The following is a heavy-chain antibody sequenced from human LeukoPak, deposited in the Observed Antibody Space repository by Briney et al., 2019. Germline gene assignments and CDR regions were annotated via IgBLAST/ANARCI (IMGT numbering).Heavy chain of an antibody. Sequence: GGSLRLSCAASGFTFSSYWMSWVRQAPGKGLEWVANIKQDGGEKYYVDSVKGRFTISRDNAKNSLYLQMNSLRAEDTAVYYCARDWTSYSSGWYGTYYYGMDVWGQGTTVTVSS. CDR2: IKQDGGEK. CDR3: ARDWTSYSSGWYGTYYYGMDV. CDR1: GFTFSSYW. V-gene: IGHV3-7*01. D-gene: IGHD6-19*01. J-gene: IGHJ6*02.